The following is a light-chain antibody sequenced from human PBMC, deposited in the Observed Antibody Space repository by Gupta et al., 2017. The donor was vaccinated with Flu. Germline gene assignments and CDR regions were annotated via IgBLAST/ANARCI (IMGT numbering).Light chain of an antibody. J-gene: IGKJ4*01. CDR3: QQRSNWPLLT. CDR1: QSVSSY. V-gene: IGKV3-11*01. CDR2: DAS. Sequence: EIVLTQSPATLSLSPGERATLSCRASQSVSSYLAWYQQKPGQAPRLLIYDASNSATGIPARFSGSGSGTDFTLTISILEPEDFAVYYCQQRSNWPLLTFGGGTKVEIK.